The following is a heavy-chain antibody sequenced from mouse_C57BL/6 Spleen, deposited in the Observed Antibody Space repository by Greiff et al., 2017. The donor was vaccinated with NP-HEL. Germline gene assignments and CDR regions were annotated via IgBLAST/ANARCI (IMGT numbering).Heavy chain of an antibody. CDR2: IYPGDGDT. CDR1: GYAFSSSW. J-gene: IGHJ3*01. V-gene: IGHV1-82*01. CDR3: ARYDYGAAWFAY. D-gene: IGHD2-4*01. Sequence: VQLQQSGPELVKPGAVVKISCKASGYAFSSSWMNWVKQRPGKGLEWIGRIYPGDGDTNYNGKFKGKATLTADKSSSTAYMQLSSLTSEDSAVYFCARYDYGAAWFAYWGQGTLVTVSA.